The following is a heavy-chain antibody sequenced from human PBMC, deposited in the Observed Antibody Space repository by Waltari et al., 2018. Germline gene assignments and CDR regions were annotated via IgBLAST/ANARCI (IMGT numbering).Heavy chain of an antibody. J-gene: IGHJ4*02. CDR3: ASQFTIQGAVWDYFDY. CDR2: ISWNRGSI. D-gene: IGHD3-10*01. Sequence: EVQLVESGGGLVQPGRSLRLSCAASGFTFDDYAMHWVRQAPGKGQEWVSGISWNRGSIGYADSVKGRFTISRDNAKNSQYLQMNSLRAEDTALYYCASQFTIQGAVWDYFDYWGQGTLVTVSS. V-gene: IGHV3-9*01. CDR1: GFTFDDYA.